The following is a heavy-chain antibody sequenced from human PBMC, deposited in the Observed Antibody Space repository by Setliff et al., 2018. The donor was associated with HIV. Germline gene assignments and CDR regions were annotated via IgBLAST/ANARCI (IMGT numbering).Heavy chain of an antibody. CDR3: ATRAYDSRGYLRSRVSGAAFDI. V-gene: IGHV1-24*01. Sequence: ASVKVSCKVSGYTLTELSIHWVRQAPGKGLEWMGCFDPQYDKTFYAQKFQGRVTMSEDTSTDTAYMELSSRRSEDTAVYYCATRAYDSRGYLRSRVSGAAFDIWGQGTMVTVS. J-gene: IGHJ3*02. CDR1: GYTLTELS. D-gene: IGHD3-22*01. CDR2: FDPQYDKT.